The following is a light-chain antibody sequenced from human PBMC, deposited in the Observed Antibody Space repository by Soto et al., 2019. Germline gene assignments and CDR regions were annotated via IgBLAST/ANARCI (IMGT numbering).Light chain of an antibody. Sequence: QSALTQPASVSGSPGQSITISCTGTSSDVGTYKYVSWYQQHPGESPKLMIYEVSHRPSGVSNRFSGTKSGNTASLTISGLQAEDEAIYYCSSYTSSNTLWVFGGGTKLTVL. CDR2: EVS. CDR1: SSDVGTYKY. J-gene: IGLJ3*02. CDR3: SSYTSSNTLWV. V-gene: IGLV2-14*01.